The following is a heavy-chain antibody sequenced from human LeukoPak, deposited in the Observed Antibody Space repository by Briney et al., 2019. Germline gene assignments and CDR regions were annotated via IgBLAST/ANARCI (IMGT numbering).Heavy chain of an antibody. Sequence: SDTLTLTCTVSGGPISSYYWSWIRQPAGKGLEWIGRIYSSGTTYYSPSLQSRITMSVDTSENQLSLKLNSVTAADTAVYYCARGFTGGAGNVFDIWGQGTMVTVSS. D-gene: IGHD1-26*01. J-gene: IGHJ3*02. CDR2: IYSSGTT. V-gene: IGHV4-4*07. CDR1: GGPISSYY. CDR3: ARGFTGGAGNVFDI.